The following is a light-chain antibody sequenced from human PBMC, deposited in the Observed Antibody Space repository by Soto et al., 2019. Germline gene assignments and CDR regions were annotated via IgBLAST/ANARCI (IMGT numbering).Light chain of an antibody. CDR3: QQAYSTPLT. V-gene: IGKV1-39*01. CDR1: QSISSY. CDR2: AAS. Sequence: DIQMTQSPSSLSASIGDRVTITCRASQSISSYLNWYQVKPGKAPKLLIYAASSLQSGVPSRFSGGGSGTDFTLSISSLQPEDFADYYCQQAYSTPLTFGGGTKVEIK. J-gene: IGKJ4*01.